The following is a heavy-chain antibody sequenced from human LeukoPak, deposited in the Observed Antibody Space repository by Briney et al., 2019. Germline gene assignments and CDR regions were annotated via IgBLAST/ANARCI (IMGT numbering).Heavy chain of an antibody. Sequence: PSQTLSLTCTVSGGSISSVDSYWNWIRQHPGKGLEWIGYIYYSGSTNYNPSLKSRVTISVDTSKNQFSLKLSSVTAADTAVYYCARVRGTIVDYWGQGTLVTVSS. CDR3: ARVRGTIVDY. CDR1: GGSISSVDSY. D-gene: IGHD4/OR15-4a*01. CDR2: IYYSGST. J-gene: IGHJ4*02. V-gene: IGHV4-31*03.